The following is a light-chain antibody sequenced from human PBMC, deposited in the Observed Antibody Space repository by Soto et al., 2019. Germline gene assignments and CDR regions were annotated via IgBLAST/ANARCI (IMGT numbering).Light chain of an antibody. CDR3: SSYTSDRRFL. CDR1: SSDVGVYNS. J-gene: IGLJ1*01. V-gene: IGLV2-14*03. CDR2: DVI. Sequence: QSALTQPASVSGSPGQSITISCTGSSSDVGVYNSVSWYKQYPGKAPKLMIYDVITRASGTSIRFSGSKSGNTACLTISGLQAEDEADYYCSSYTSDRRFLFGTGTKLTVL.